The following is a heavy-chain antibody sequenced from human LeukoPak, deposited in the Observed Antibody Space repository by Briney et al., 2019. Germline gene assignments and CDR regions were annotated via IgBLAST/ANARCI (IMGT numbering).Heavy chain of an antibody. J-gene: IGHJ4*02. V-gene: IGHV3-9*03. D-gene: IGHD6-19*01. CDR3: AKASSGWRYYFDY. CDR1: GFTFGDYA. CDR2: ISWNSGSI. Sequence: PGGSLRLSCAASGFTFGDYAMRWVRQAPGKGLEWVSGISWNSGSIGYADSVKGRFTISRDNAKNSLYLQMNSLRAEDMALYYCAKASSGWRYYFDYWGQGTLVTGSS.